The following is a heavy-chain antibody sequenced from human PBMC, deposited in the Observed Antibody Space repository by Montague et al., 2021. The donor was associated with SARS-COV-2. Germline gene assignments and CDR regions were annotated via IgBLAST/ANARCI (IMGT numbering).Heavy chain of an antibody. CDR1: QTIFSSYW. Sequence: QSGAEVKKPGESLKISCKASQTIFSSYWIGWVRQMPGKGLEWMGIIYPPDSDSRQTPSLQGQVTISVDTSISTAYLHWNSLKASATAMYYCVTSPYGTQVADVDFWGQGTTVIVSS. CDR3: VTSPYGTQVADVDF. CDR2: IYPPDSDS. D-gene: IGHD3-10*01. J-gene: IGHJ6*02. V-gene: IGHV5-51*01.